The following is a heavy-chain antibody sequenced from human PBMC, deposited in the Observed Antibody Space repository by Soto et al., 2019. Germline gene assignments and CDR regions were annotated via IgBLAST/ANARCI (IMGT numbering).Heavy chain of an antibody. D-gene: IGHD3-10*01. CDR3: TAGSRY. Sequence: GGSLRLSCAASGFTFNDAWMSWVRQGPGKGLEWVGRIKGKTDSGTTEYTGPVKGRFTISRDDSKNTVYLQMNNLKIEDSAVYFCTAGSRYWGQGTLVTVSS. V-gene: IGHV3-15*01. CDR2: IKGKTDSGTT. J-gene: IGHJ4*02. CDR1: GFTFNDAW.